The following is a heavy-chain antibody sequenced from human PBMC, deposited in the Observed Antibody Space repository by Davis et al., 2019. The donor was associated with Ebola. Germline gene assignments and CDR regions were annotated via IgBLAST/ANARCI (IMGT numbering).Heavy chain of an antibody. CDR3: ARVAYDFWSGNMDV. CDR2: INHSGSA. Sequence: SETLSLTCAVYGGSFSGHYWTWIRQPPGKGLEWIGEINHSGSANYNPSLKSRVTISIDKSRNQISLNLSSVTAADTAVYYCARVAYDFWSGNMDVWGKGTTVTVSS. CDR1: GGSFSGHY. D-gene: IGHD3-3*01. V-gene: IGHV4-34*01. J-gene: IGHJ6*03.